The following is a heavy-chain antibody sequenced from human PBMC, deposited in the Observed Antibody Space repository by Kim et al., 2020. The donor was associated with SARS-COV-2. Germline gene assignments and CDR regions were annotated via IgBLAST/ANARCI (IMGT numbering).Heavy chain of an antibody. Sequence: SETLSLMCTVSGGSINSRNYYWGWFRQSPGKALDWIASIYYSGSTYYNPSLKSRVTISVDTSKNQVSLRLRSVTAADTAVYYCARHPRVFGGDIFD. J-gene: IGHJ3*01. CDR3: ARHPRVFGGDIFD. D-gene: IGHD3-3*01. CDR1: GGSINSRNYY. CDR2: IYYSGST. V-gene: IGHV4-39*01.